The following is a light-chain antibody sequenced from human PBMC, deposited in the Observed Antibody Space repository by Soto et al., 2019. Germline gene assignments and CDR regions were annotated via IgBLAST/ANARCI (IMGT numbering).Light chain of an antibody. CDR1: QRANSRY. CDR2: DTS. Sequence: EIVLTQYPATLSFSAGERATLSCRASQRANSRYLDRYQQQPGQAPRLLIYDTSIGATGIPARFSGSGSGTVFTLTISGLEPADLGVYYCQQRHNGPITFGQGTRLE. J-gene: IGKJ5*01. V-gene: IGKV3D-20*02. CDR3: QQRHNGPIT.